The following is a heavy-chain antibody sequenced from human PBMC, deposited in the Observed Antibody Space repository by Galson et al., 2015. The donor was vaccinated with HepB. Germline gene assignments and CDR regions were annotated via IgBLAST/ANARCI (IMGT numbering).Heavy chain of an antibody. CDR1: GFTFSSYA. CDR3: ARRRGYDEVSAFDI. J-gene: IGHJ3*02. V-gene: IGHV3-23*01. Sequence: SLRLSCAASGFTFSSYAMSWVRQAPGKGLEWVSAISGSGGHTYYADSVKGRFTISRDNSKNTLYLQMNSLRAEDTAVYYCARRRGYDEVSAFDIWGQGTMVTVSS. D-gene: IGHD5-12*01. CDR2: ISGSGGHT.